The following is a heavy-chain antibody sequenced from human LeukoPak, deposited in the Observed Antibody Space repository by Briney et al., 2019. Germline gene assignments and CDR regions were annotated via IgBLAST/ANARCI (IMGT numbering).Heavy chain of an antibody. V-gene: IGHV4-59*01. D-gene: IGHD6-19*01. CDR2: IYYSGST. CDR3: AREQWPGNYYGMDV. J-gene: IGHJ6*02. Sequence: SETLSLTCTVSGGSISSYYWSWIRQPPGKGLEWIGYIYYSGSTNYNPSLKSRVTISVDTSKNQFSLELSSVTAADTAVYYCAREQWPGNYYGMDVWGQGTTATVSS. CDR1: GGSISSYY.